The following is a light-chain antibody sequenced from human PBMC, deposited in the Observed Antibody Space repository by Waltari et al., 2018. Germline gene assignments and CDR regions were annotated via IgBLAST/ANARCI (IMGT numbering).Light chain of an antibody. J-gene: IGKJ5*01. V-gene: IGKV3-11*01. CDR3: QQRSAWPTT. CDR2: EAS. Sequence: EIVVTQSPATLSLSPGEGATLSCRTSESVSSNLAWFQQKYGQPPRLVIYEASSRAADTPARFSGGGSGTDYTLTISSLEPEDFATYYCQQRSAWPTTFGQGTRLEI. CDR1: ESVSSN.